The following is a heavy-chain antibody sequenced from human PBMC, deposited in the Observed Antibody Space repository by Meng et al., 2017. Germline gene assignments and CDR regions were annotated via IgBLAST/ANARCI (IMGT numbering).Heavy chain of an antibody. V-gene: IGHV3-66*01. Sequence: VQLGEAGGGLVQPGGSLRPSCAASGFTFSDHYMDWVRQAPGKGLEWVSVIYSGGSTYYADSVKGRFTISRDNSKNTLYLQMNSLRAEDTAVYYCARDLGYWGQGTLVTVSS. CDR3: ARDLGY. D-gene: IGHD3-16*01. CDR2: IYSGGST. CDR1: GFTFSDHY. J-gene: IGHJ4*02.